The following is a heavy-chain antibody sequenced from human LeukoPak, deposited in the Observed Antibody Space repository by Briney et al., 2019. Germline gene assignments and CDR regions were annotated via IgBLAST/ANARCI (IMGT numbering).Heavy chain of an antibody. CDR2: IYAGDST. Sequence: GGSLRLSCAASGFTVSNNYMIWVRQAPGKGLEWVSVIYAGDSTYYADSVKGRFTVSRDNAKNTLYLQMNSLRAEDTAVYYCARDRTVTTFFDYWGQGTLVTVSS. CDR1: GFTVSNNY. V-gene: IGHV3-53*01. CDR3: ARDRTVTTFFDY. D-gene: IGHD4-17*01. J-gene: IGHJ4*02.